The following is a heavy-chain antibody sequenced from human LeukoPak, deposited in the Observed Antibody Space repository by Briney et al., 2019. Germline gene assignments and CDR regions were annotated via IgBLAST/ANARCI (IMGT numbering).Heavy chain of an antibody. CDR2: INHSGST. CDR1: GGSFSGYY. CDR3: ARARNYDYVWGSYRQTKRMPFNWFDP. V-gene: IGHV4-34*01. D-gene: IGHD3-16*02. J-gene: IGHJ5*02. Sequence: SETLSLTCAVYGGSFSGYYWSWIRQPPGEGLEWIGEINHSGSTNYNPSLKSRVTISVDTSKNQFSLKLSSVTAADTAVYYCARARNYDYVWGSYRQTKRMPFNWFDPWGQGTLVTVSS.